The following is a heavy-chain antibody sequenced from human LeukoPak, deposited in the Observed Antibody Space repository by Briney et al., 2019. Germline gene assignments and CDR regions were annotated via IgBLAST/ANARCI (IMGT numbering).Heavy chain of an antibody. Sequence: GGSLRLSCAASGFTFSSYWMNWVRQAPGKGPEWVANIKQDGSEKYYVDSVKGRFTISRDNAKNSLYLQMNSLRAEDTAVYYCAREPFIVGASAVDYWGQGTLVTVSS. CDR3: AREPFIVGASAVDY. CDR1: GFTFSSYW. J-gene: IGHJ4*02. D-gene: IGHD1-26*01. V-gene: IGHV3-7*01. CDR2: IKQDGSEK.